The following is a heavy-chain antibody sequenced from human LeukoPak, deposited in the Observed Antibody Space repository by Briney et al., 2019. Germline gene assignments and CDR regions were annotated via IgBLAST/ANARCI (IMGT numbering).Heavy chain of an antibody. CDR1: VYTFTSYD. D-gene: IGHD1-26*01. CDR3: ARGGSYDLIAFDI. Sequence: ASVKVSCKASVYTFTSYDINWVRQATGQGLEWMGWMNPNSGNTGYAQKFQGRVTITRNTSISTAYMELSSLRSEDTAVYYCARGGSYDLIAFDIWGQGTMVTVSS. J-gene: IGHJ3*02. CDR2: MNPNSGNT. V-gene: IGHV1-8*03.